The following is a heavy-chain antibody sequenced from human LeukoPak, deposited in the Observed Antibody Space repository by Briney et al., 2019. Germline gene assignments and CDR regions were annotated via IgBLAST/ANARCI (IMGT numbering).Heavy chain of an antibody. J-gene: IGHJ4*02. CDR3: AKWGDYDVLTGYYVSDY. Sequence: GGSLRLSCAASGFTFSNYAMSWVRQAPGKGLEWVSAITGSGRGIYSADSMKSRFTISRDNSKNTLYLQINSLRAEDTAVYYCAKWGDYDVLTGYYVSDYWGQGTLVTVSS. D-gene: IGHD3-9*01. CDR1: GFTFSNYA. CDR2: ITGSGRGI. V-gene: IGHV3-23*01.